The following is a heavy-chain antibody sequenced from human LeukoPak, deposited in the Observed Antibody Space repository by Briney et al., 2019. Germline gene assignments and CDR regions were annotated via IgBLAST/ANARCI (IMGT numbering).Heavy chain of an antibody. Sequence: GGSLRLSCAASRFTFSSYAMSWVRQAPGKGLEWVSAISGSGGSTYYADSVKGRFTISRDNSKNTLYLQMNSLRAEDTAVYYCAIRRVVIMPFDYWGQGTLVTVSS. V-gene: IGHV3-23*01. CDR3: AIRRVVIMPFDY. CDR1: RFTFSSYA. J-gene: IGHJ4*02. CDR2: ISGSGGST. D-gene: IGHD3-3*01.